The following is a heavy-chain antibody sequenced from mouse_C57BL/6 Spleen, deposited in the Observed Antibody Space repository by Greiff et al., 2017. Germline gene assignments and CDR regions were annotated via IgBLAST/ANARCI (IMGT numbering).Heavy chain of an antibody. CDR3: ARMYYYGSSFGYFDV. Sequence: EVQLQQSGAELVKPGASVKLSCTASGFTIKDYYMHWVKQRTEQGLEWIGRIDPEDGDTKYAPKFQGKATITADTSSNTAYLQLSSLTSEDTAVYYCARMYYYGSSFGYFDVWGTGTTVTVSS. J-gene: IGHJ1*03. D-gene: IGHD1-1*01. CDR1: GFTIKDYY. CDR2: IDPEDGDT. V-gene: IGHV14-2*01.